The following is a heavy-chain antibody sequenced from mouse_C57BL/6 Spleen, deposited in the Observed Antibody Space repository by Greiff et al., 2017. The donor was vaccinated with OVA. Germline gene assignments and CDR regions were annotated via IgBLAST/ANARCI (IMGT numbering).Heavy chain of an antibody. CDR3: ARMEDSSGSSWFAY. CDR2: IYPGDGDT. V-gene: IGHV1-80*01. CDR1: GYAFSSYW. D-gene: IGHD3-2*02. Sequence: QVQLQQSGAELVKPGASVKISCKASGYAFSSYWMNWVKQRPGKGLEWIGQIYPGDGDTNYNGKFKGKATLTADKSSSTAYMQLSSLTSEDSAVYFCARMEDSSGSSWFAYWGQGTLVTVSA. J-gene: IGHJ3*01.